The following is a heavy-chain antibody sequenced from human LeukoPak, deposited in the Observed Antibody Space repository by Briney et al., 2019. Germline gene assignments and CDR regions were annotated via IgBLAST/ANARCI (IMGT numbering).Heavy chain of an antibody. D-gene: IGHD3-10*01. CDR3: ARDGGLDYYGSGSYPLPFDY. V-gene: IGHV1-18*01. J-gene: IGHJ4*02. CDR1: GYTFTSYG. CDR2: ISAYNGNT. Sequence: ASVKVSCKASGYTFTSYGISWVRQAPGQGLEWMGWISAYNGNTNYAQKLQGRVTMTTDTSTSTAYMELRSLRSDDTAVYYCARDGGLDYYGSGSYPLPFDYWGQGTLVTVSS.